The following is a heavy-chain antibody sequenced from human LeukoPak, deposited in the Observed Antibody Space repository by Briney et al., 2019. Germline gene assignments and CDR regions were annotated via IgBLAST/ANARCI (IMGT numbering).Heavy chain of an antibody. CDR3: ARSPGGYMDV. J-gene: IGHJ6*03. D-gene: IGHD3-16*01. CDR2: ISSSSSYI. V-gene: IGHV3-21*01. Sequence: GGSLRLSCAGSGFTFSSNPLSWVRQAPGKGLEWVSSISSSSSYIYYADSVKGRFTISRDNAKNSLYLQMNSLRAEDTAVYYCARSPGGYMDVWGKGTTVTVSS. CDR1: GFTFSSNP.